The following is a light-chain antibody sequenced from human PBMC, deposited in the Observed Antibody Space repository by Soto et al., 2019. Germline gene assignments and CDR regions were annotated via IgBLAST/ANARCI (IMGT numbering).Light chain of an antibody. Sequence: EIVLTQSPAALSLSPGGRATLSCRVSQSINIYLAWYQQKLGQAPRRLIYDASIRATGIPARFSGSGSGTDFTLTIISLEPEDFGVYYCQQRYSWPLTLGGGTKVEIK. J-gene: IGKJ4*01. CDR3: QQRYSWPLT. CDR1: QSINIY. CDR2: DAS. V-gene: IGKV3-11*01.